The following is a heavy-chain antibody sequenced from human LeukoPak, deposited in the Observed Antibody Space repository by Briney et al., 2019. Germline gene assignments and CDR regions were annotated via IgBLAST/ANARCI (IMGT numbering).Heavy chain of an antibody. J-gene: IGHJ6*03. D-gene: IGHD1-14*01. V-gene: IGHV4-34*01. CDR1: DGSISSYY. CDR2: INHSGST. CDR3: ARGRRNPYYYYYMDV. Sequence: PSETLSLTCTVSDGSISSYYWSWIRQPAGKGLEWIGEINHSGSTNYNPSLKSRVTISVDTSKNQFSLKLSSVTAADTAVYYCARGRRNPYYYYYMDVWGKGTTVTVSS.